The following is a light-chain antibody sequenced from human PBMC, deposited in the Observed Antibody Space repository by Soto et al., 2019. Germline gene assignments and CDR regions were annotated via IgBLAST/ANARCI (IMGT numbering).Light chain of an antibody. Sequence: QSALTQPSSVSGSPGQSITISCTGTSSDVGGYNYVSWYQQHQGKAHKMMIYDGSNWHSGVSHRCSGSKSCNTASLTISWLQAEDEEDYYCCSYTSSSLYVFGTGTKLTVL. J-gene: IGLJ1*01. CDR3: CSYTSSSLYV. CDR2: DGS. CDR1: SSDVGGYNY. V-gene: IGLV2-14*01.